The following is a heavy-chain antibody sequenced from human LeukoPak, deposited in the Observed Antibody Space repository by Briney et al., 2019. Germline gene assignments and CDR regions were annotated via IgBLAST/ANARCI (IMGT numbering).Heavy chain of an antibody. V-gene: IGHV5-51*01. CDR2: IYPGDSDT. J-gene: IGHJ6*03. Sequence: GESLKISCKGSGYSFISYWIGWVRQMPGKGLEWMGIIYPGDSDTRYSPSFQGQVTISADKSISTAYLQWSSLKASDTAMYYCARHIPIAAAGLFEDSLLESSYYYYMDVWGKGTTVTVSS. CDR3: ARHIPIAAAGLFEDSLLESSYYYYMDV. CDR1: GYSFISYW. D-gene: IGHD6-13*01.